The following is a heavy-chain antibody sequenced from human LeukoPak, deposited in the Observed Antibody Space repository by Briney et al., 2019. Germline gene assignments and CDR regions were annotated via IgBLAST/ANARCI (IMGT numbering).Heavy chain of an antibody. CDR2: INPNSGGT. V-gene: IGHV1-2*02. D-gene: IGHD3-22*01. Sequence: GASVKVSCKASGYTFPSHGISWVRQAPGQGLEWMGWINPNSGGTNYAQKFQGRVTMTRDTSISTAYMELSRLRSDDTAVYYCARDHGDSSGYPHWVYWGQGTLVTVSS. J-gene: IGHJ4*02. CDR3: ARDHGDSSGYPHWVY. CDR1: GYTFPSHG.